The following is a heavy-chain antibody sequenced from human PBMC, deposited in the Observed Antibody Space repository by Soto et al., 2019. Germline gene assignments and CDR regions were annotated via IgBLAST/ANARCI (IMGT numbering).Heavy chain of an antibody. J-gene: IGHJ6*02. Sequence: QVQLQESGPGLVKPSQTLSLTCTVSGGSISSGGYYWSWIRQHPGKGLEWIGYIYYSGSTYYNPSLKSRVTISVDTSKNQFYLKLSSVTAADTAVYYCARSIAAAGQTGVYYYGMDVWGQGTTVTVSS. CDR2: IYYSGST. D-gene: IGHD6-13*01. CDR1: GGSISSGGYY. CDR3: ARSIAAAGQTGVYYYGMDV. V-gene: IGHV4-31*03.